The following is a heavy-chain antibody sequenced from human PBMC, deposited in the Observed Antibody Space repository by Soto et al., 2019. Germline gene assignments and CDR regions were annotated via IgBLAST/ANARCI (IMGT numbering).Heavy chain of an antibody. CDR2: LNGDGSTT. Sequence: GGFLRLSGAASGFTFRGFWMHRVRQAPGKGLVWVSRLNGDGSTTRYADSVQGRFTISRDNAKNTVYLQMNSLRVEDTGVYYCARESDQQLVSWGQGTLVTVSS. CDR1: GFTFRGFW. D-gene: IGHD6-13*01. CDR3: ARESDQQLVS. V-gene: IGHV3-74*01. J-gene: IGHJ5*02.